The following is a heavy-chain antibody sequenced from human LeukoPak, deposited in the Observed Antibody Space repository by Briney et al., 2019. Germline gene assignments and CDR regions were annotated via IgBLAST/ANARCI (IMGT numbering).Heavy chain of an antibody. J-gene: IGHJ4*02. Sequence: GASVKVSFRASGYTFTSHYMHWVRQAPGQGLEWMGVINPSVGSTSYPQKFQGRVTMSRDTSTSTVYMELSSLKSEDTAVYYCAAPGASGFVGNFCSGPLDFWGRGALVTVSS. V-gene: IGHV1-46*01. CDR3: AAPGASGFVGNFCSGPLDF. D-gene: IGHD3-3*01. CDR1: GYTFTSHY. CDR2: INPSVGST.